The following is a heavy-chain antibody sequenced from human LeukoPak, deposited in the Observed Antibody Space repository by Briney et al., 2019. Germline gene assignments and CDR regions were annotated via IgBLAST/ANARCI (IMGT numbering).Heavy chain of an antibody. CDR3: ARETRRTRHDTSGYYDY. J-gene: IGHJ4*02. CDR2: IYYSGGT. Sequence: SETLSLTCTVSGGSIISTNYYWGWIRQPPGKGLEWIGSIYYSGGTYYNPSLKSRVTISVDTSKNQFSLKLSSVTAADTAVYYCARETRRTRHDTSGYYDYWGQGTLFTVSS. CDR1: GGSIISTNYY. V-gene: IGHV4-39*01. D-gene: IGHD3-22*01.